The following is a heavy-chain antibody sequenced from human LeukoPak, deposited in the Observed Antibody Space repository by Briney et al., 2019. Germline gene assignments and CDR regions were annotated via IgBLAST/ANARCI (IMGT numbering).Heavy chain of an antibody. D-gene: IGHD2-15*01. CDR3: ARAYCSGGSCSDFDY. V-gene: IGHV4-39*07. Sequence: SETLSLTCTVSGGSISSSSYYWGWIRQPPGKGLEWIGSIYYSGSTYYNPSLKSRVTISVDTSKNQFSLKLSSVTAADTAVYYCARAYCSGGSCSDFDYWGQGTLSPSPQ. J-gene: IGHJ4*02. CDR1: GGSISSSSYY. CDR2: IYYSGST.